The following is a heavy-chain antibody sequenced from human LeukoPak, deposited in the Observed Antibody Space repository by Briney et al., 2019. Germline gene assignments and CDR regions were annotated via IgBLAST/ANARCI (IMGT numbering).Heavy chain of an antibody. CDR3: ARGGPTYYYDSSGYYDGHY. J-gene: IGHJ4*02. D-gene: IGHD3-22*01. CDR1: GYTFTGYY. CDR2: MNPNSGNT. Sequence: ASVKVSCKPSGYTFTGYYIHWVRQATGQGLEWMGWMNPNSGNTGYAQKFQGRVTITRNTSISTAYMELSSLRSEDTAVYYCARGGPTYYYDSSGYYDGHYWGQGTLVTVSS. V-gene: IGHV1-8*03.